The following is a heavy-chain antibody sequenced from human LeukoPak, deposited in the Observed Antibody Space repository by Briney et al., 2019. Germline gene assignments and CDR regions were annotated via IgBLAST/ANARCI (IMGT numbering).Heavy chain of an antibody. D-gene: IGHD6-19*01. Sequence: PGGSLRLSCAASGFTFSNYGMNWVRQAPGKGLAGVSSISSSSTYIYYADSVKGRFTISRDNAKNSLYLQMNSLRAEDTAVYYCAKSSGWNYYYYYMDVWGKGTTVIASS. CDR3: AKSSGWNYYYYYMDV. J-gene: IGHJ6*03. V-gene: IGHV3-21*01. CDR1: GFTFSNYG. CDR2: ISSSSTYI.